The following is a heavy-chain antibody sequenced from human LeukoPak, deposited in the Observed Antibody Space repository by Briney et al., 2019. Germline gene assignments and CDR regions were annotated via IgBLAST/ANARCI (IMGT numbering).Heavy chain of an antibody. CDR1: GGSTSSYY. CDR2: IYYSGST. Sequence: SETLSLTCTVSGGSTSSYYWSWIRQPPGKGLEWIGYIYYSGSTNYNPSLKSRVTISVDTSKNQFSLKLSSVIAADTAVYYCARRIPSYYYDSSGYNGTPFDYWGQGTLVTVSS. CDR3: ARRIPSYYYDSSGYNGTPFDY. J-gene: IGHJ4*02. V-gene: IGHV4-59*08. D-gene: IGHD3-22*01.